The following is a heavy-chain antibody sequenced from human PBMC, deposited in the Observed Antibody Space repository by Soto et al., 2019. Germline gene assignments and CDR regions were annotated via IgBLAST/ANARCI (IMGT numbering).Heavy chain of an antibody. CDR2: INHSGST. V-gene: IGHV4-34*01. Sequence: SETLSLTCAVYGGSFSGYYWSWIRQPPGKGLEWIGEINHSGSTNYNPSLKSRVTISVDTSKNQFSLKLSSVTAADTAVYYCGWFVGGGWSVTALPFGNWGQGAL. CDR1: GGSFSGYY. J-gene: IGHJ1*01. D-gene: IGHD3-16*01. CDR3: GWFVGGGWSVTALPFGN.